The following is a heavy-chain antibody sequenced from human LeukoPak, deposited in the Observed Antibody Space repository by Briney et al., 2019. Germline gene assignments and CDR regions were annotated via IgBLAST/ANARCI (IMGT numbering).Heavy chain of an antibody. V-gene: IGHV4-31*03. D-gene: IGHD2-21*02. J-gene: IGHJ5*02. CDR1: GGSISSGGHY. CDR2: IYYSGST. Sequence: SQTLSLTCTVSGGSISSGGHYWSWIRQHPGKGLEWIGYIYYSGSTYYNPSLKSRVTISVDTSKNQFSLKLSSVTAADTAVYYCARMVVTAINWFDPWGQGTLVTVSS. CDR3: ARMVVTAINWFDP.